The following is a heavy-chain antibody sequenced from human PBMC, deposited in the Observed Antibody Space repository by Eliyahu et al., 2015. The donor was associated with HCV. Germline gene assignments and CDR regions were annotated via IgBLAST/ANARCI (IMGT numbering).Heavy chain of an antibody. J-gene: IGHJ4*03. V-gene: IGHV3-66*01. CDR3: ARMQGFGSGPGYLDS. Sequence: EVQLVXSGXDLVQPGGSXRLSCVXXGLTVRSNHXTWVRQAPGXGLEWVSVIHNGGSIFYTESVRGRFTISRDNSENTLYLQMHSLRADDTAVHYCARMQGFGSGPGYLDSWGQGTLVSVTS. CDR2: IHNGGSI. CDR1: GLTVRSNH. D-gene: IGHD3-10*01.